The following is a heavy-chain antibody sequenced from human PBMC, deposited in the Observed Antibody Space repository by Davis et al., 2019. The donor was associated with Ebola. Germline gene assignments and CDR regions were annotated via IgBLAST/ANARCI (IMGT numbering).Heavy chain of an antibody. CDR3: AKMRTSGSYYIVGYFDY. Sequence: GESLMLSCAASGFTFSSYAMSWVRQAPGKGLEWVSAISGSGGSTYYADSVKGRFTISRDNSKNTLYLQMNSLRAEDTAVYYCAKMRTSGSYYIVGYFDYWGQGTLVTVSS. CDR2: ISGSGGST. J-gene: IGHJ4*02. D-gene: IGHD1-26*01. V-gene: IGHV3-23*01. CDR1: GFTFSSYA.